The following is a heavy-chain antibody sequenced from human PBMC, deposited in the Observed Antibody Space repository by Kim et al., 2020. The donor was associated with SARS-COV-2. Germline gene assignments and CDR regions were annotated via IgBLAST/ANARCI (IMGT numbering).Heavy chain of an antibody. V-gene: IGHV3-9*01. Sequence: AASVKGRFTISTDNAKHSLYLQMNSLRAEDTALYYCAKIRWDFTDYGMDVWGQGTTVTVSS. D-gene: IGHD2-8*02. CDR3: AKIRWDFTDYGMDV. J-gene: IGHJ6*02.